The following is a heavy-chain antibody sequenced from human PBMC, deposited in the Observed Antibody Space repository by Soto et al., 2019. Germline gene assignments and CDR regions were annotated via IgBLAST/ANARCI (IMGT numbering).Heavy chain of an antibody. Sequence: GESLKISCAASGFTFSGSAMHWVRQASGKGLEWVGRIRSKANSYATAYAASVKGRFTISRDDSKNTAYLQMNSLKTDDTAVYYCTRLPVSSSSMGYGMDVWGQGTTVTVSS. V-gene: IGHV3-73*01. D-gene: IGHD6-6*01. J-gene: IGHJ6*02. CDR2: IRSKANSYAT. CDR1: GFTFSGSA. CDR3: TRLPVSSSSMGYGMDV.